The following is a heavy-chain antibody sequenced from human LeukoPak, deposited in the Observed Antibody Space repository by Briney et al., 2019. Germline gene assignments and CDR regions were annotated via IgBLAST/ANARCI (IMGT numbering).Heavy chain of an antibody. V-gene: IGHV3-7*03. D-gene: IGHD6-25*01. J-gene: IGHJ4*02. CDR2: IKQDGSEK. CDR3: ANWAPREGPADDY. CDR1: GFTFSSYW. Sequence: GGSLRLSCAASGFTFSSYWMSWVRQAPGKGLEWVANIKQDGSEKYYVDSVKGRFTISRDNAKNSLYLQMNSLRAEDTAVYYCANWAPREGPADDYWGQGTLVTVSS.